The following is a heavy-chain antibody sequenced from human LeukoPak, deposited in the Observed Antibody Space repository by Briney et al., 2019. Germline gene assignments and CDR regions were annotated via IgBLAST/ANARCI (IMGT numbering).Heavy chain of an antibody. Sequence: GESLKIFCKGSGYNFASYWIGWVRQMPGKGLEWMGIIYPGDSDIRYSPSFQGQVTISADKSIGTAYLQWSSLKASDTAMYYCALRYYYAMDVWGQGTTVTVSS. CDR2: IYPGDSDI. J-gene: IGHJ6*02. V-gene: IGHV5-51*01. CDR3: ALRYYYAMDV. CDR1: GYNFASYW.